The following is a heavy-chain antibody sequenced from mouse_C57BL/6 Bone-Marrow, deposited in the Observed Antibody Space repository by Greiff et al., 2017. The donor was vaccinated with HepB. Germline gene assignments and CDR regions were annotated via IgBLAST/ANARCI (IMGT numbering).Heavy chain of an antibody. V-gene: IGHV5-12*01. CDR3: ARLENGYDYDWYFDY. CDR1: GFTFSDYY. CDR2: ISNGGGST. J-gene: IGHJ2*01. Sequence: EVQGVESGGGLVQPGGSLKLSCAASGFTFSDYYMYWVRQTPEKRLEWVAYISNGGGSTYYPDTVKGRFTISRDNAKNTLYLQMSRLKSEDTAMYYCARLENGYDYDWYFDYWGQGTTLTVSS. D-gene: IGHD2-4*01.